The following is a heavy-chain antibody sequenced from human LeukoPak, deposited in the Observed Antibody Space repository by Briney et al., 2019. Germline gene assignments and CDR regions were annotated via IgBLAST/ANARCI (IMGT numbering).Heavy chain of an antibody. D-gene: IGHD3-22*01. CDR1: GYTFINYY. V-gene: IGHV1-46*01. J-gene: IGHJ4*02. CDR3: ARELQSDTSGFDY. Sequence: GASVKVSCKASGYTFINYYMHWVRQAPGQGLEWMGIMHPSSGITSAAEKFQGRVTMTRDTSTTTVYMEANSLKSEDTAVYYCARELQSDTSGFDYWGQGTLVTVSS. CDR2: MHPSSGIT.